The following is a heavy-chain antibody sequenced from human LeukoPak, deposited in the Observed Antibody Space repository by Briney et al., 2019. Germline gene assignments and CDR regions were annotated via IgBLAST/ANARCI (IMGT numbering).Heavy chain of an antibody. D-gene: IGHD2-21*01. J-gene: IGHJ4*02. CDR3: AKGFYSSILTYYFDY. Sequence: PGGSLRLSCAASGFTFSSYAMSWVRQAPGKGLEWVSAISGSGGSTYYADSVKGRFTISRDNSKNTLYLQMNSLRAEDTAVYYCAKGFYSSILTYYFDYWGQGTLVTVSS. CDR2: ISGSGGST. CDR1: GFTFSSYA. V-gene: IGHV3-23*01.